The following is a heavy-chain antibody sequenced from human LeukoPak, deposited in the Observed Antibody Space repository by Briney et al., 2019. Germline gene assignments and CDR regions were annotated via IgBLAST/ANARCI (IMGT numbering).Heavy chain of an antibody. CDR1: GFTVSSNY. J-gene: IGHJ4*02. CDR2: IYSGGST. Sequence: GGSLRLSCAASGFTVSSNYMSWVRQAPGKGLEWVSVIYSGGSTYYADSVKGRFTISRDNSKNTLYLQMNSLTAEDTAVYYCARDSPGYLAYDSWGQGTLVTVSS. V-gene: IGHV3-53*01. CDR3: ARDSPGYLAYDS. D-gene: IGHD1-1*01.